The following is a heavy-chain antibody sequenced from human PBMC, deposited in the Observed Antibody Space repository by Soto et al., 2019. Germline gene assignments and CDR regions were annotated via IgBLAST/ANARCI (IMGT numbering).Heavy chain of an antibody. V-gene: IGHV3-23*01. CDR3: AKDRVGGVPDAFDI. CDR1: GFTSTNYV. CDR2: ISGSGTTT. J-gene: IGHJ3*02. D-gene: IGHD2-8*01. Sequence: PGGSLRLSCAASGFTSTNYVMNWVRQAPGKGLEWVSSISGSGTTTFYADSVKDRFIISRDNSKNTLYLQMNSLRAEDTALYYCAKDRVGGVPDAFDIWGQGTMVNVSS.